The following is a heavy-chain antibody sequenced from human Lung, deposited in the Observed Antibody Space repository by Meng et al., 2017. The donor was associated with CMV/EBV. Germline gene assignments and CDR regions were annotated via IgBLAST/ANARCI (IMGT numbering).Heavy chain of an antibody. CDR3: ARASRYCSSTSCYRRGWFDP. V-gene: IGHV4-34*01. CDR1: GGSFSGYY. J-gene: IGHJ5*02. Sequence: SETLSLTCAVYGGSFSGYYWSWIRQPPGKGLEWIGEINHSGSTNYNPSLKSRVTISVDTSKNQFSLKLSSVTAADTAVYYCARASRYCSSTSCYRRGWFDPWGQGTLVTVSS. D-gene: IGHD2-2*02. CDR2: INHSGST.